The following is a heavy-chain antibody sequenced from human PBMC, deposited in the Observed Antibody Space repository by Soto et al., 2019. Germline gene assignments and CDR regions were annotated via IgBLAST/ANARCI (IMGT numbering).Heavy chain of an antibody. V-gene: IGHV3-21*01. D-gene: IGHD5-18*01. CDR3: ARVGYSDGNTNYYFDNGMDV. J-gene: IGHJ6*02. Sequence: PGGSLRLSCAASGFTFSSYSMNWVRQAPGKGLEWVSSISSNSSYIYYADSVKGRFTISRDNAKNSLYLQMNSLRAEDTAVYYCARVGYSDGNTNYYFDNGMDVWGQGTTVTVSS. CDR1: GFTFSSYS. CDR2: ISSNSSYI.